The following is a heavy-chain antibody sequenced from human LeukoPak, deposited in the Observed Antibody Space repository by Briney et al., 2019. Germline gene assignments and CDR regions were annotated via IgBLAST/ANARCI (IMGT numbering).Heavy chain of an antibody. D-gene: IGHD5-18*01. V-gene: IGHV3-7*05. CDR1: GFTFSSYW. CDR3: ARSHTAMVNNYFDF. Sequence: GGSLRLSCAASGFTFSSYWMSCVRQAPGKGLEWLANIKEDGSEKYYVDFMKGRFAITRDNAKNSLYLRMNSLGAEDTAVYYCARSHTAMVNNYFDFWGKGTLVTVAS. CDR2: IKEDGSEK. J-gene: IGHJ4*02.